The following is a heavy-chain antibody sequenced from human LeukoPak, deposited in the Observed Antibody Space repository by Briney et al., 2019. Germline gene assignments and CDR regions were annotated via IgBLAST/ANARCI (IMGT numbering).Heavy chain of an antibody. CDR3: ARTCSSSSCYMVH. CDR2: ISVYNGNT. V-gene: IGHV1-18*01. CDR1: GYYFSDYY. J-gene: IGHJ4*02. D-gene: IGHD2-2*02. Sequence: GASVKVSCKTSGYYFSDYYMHWVRQAPGQGLEWMGWISVYNGNTNYAQNLQGRVTLTTDTSTSTAYMELRSLRSDDTALYYCARTCSSSSCYMVHWGQGTLVTVSS.